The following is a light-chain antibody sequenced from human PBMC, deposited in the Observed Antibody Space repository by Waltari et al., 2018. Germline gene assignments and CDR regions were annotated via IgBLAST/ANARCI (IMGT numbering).Light chain of an antibody. CDR1: SSACGGYNS. J-gene: IGLJ2*01. V-gene: IGLV2-14*03. CDR2: DVS. CDR3: SSQSSDNVVL. Sequence: QSALTQPASVSGSPGHSIPIPCTGPSSACGGYNSVSWYQDHPGQAPKVIIYDVSDRPSGISERFSGSKSGNTASLTISGLQAEDEADYYCSSQSSDNVVLFGGGTKLTVL.